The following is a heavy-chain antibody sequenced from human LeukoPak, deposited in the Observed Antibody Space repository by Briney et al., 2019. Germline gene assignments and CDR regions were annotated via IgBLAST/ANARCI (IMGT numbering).Heavy chain of an antibody. CDR1: GFTFSSYW. CDR3: AKDHGYDILTGYLPSY. Sequence: GGSLRLSCAASGFTFSSYWMSWVRQAPGKGLEWVANIKQDGSEKYYVDSVKGRFTISRDNSKNTLYLQMNSLRAEDTAVYYCAKDHGYDILTGYLPSYWGQGTLVTVSS. D-gene: IGHD3-9*01. CDR2: IKQDGSEK. J-gene: IGHJ4*02. V-gene: IGHV3-7*01.